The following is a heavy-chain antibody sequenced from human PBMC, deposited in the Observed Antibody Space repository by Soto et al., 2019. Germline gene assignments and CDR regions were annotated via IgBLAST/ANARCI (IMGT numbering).Heavy chain of an antibody. CDR1: GGSISSGGYY. V-gene: IGHV4-31*03. J-gene: IGHJ6*02. CDR2: IYYSGST. Sequence: PSETLSLTCTVSGGSISSGGYYWSWIRQHPGKGLEWIGYIYYSGSTYYNPSLKSRVTISVDTSKDQFSLKLSPVTAADTAVYYCARDFTDSSGPTLGMGVWGQGTTVTVSS. D-gene: IGHD6-19*01. CDR3: ARDFTDSSGPTLGMGV.